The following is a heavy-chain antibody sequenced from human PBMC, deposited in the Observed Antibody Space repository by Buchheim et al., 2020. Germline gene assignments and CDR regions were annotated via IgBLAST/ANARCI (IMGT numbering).Heavy chain of an antibody. J-gene: IGHJ6*02. CDR2: ISSSGSTI. V-gene: IGHV3-11*01. D-gene: IGHD5-12*01. Sequence: QVQLVESGGGLVKPGGSLRLSCAASGFTFSDYYMSWIRQAPGKGLEWVSYISSSGSTIYYADSVKGRFTISRDNAQNPLYLQMNSLRADDTAVYYCARVTVDIVATTTYYYYGMDVWGQGTT. CDR3: ARVTVDIVATTTYYYYGMDV. CDR1: GFTFSDYY.